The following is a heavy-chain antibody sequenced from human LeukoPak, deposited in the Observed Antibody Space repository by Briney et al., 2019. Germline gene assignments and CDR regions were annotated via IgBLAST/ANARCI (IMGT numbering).Heavy chain of an antibody. J-gene: IGHJ1*01. CDR3: ATVSYYYDSSGYQGYFQH. V-gene: IGHV1-24*01. CDR1: GYTLTELS. CDR2: FDTEDGET. Sequence: VASVKVSCKVSGYTLTELSIHWVRQAPGKGLEWMGGFDTEDGETIYAQRFQGRVTMTEDTSTDTAYMELSSLRSEDAAVYYCATVSYYYDSSGYQGYFQHWGQGTLVTVSS. D-gene: IGHD3-22*01.